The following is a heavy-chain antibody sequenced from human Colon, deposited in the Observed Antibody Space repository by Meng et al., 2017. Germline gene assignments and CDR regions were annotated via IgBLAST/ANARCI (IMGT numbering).Heavy chain of an antibody. CDR3: ARDHMGSLDY. J-gene: IGHJ4*02. V-gene: IGHV4-61*08. CDR2: AST. CDR1: GGSCSSAGYG. Sequence: QVALKESGPAVERPWEASARTFSVSGGSCSSAGYGWGWIRQAPGKGLEWIGYASTNYNPSLKSRVTISVDTSKNQFSLRLTSVTAADTAVYYCARDHMGSLDYWGQGILVTVSS. D-gene: IGHD1-26*01.